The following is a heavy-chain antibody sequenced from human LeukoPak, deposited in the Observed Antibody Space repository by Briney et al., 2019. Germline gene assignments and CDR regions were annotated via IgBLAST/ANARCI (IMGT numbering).Heavy chain of an antibody. V-gene: IGHV1-69*06. CDR3: ARVITMAGSYYFDY. J-gene: IGHJ4*02. Sequence: SVKVSCKASGYTFTSYYMHWVRQAPGQGLKWRGGIIPIFGTANYAQKFQGRVTITADKSTSTAYMELSSLRSEDTAVYYCARVITMAGSYYFDYWGQGTLVTVSS. CDR1: GYTFTSYY. CDR2: IIPIFGTA. D-gene: IGHD3-10*01.